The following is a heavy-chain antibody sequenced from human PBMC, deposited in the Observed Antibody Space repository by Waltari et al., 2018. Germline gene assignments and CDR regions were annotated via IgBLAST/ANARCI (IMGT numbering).Heavy chain of an antibody. CDR2: INTNTGNP. V-gene: IGHV7-4-1*02. J-gene: IGHJ6*02. Sequence: QVQLVQSGSELKKSGASVKVSCKASGYTFTSYAMNWVRQAPGQGLEWMGWINTNTGNPTYAQGFTGRFVFSLDTSVSTAYLQISSLKAEDTAVYYCARSGRSGFRELLYYYGMDVWGQGTTVTVSS. CDR1: GYTFTSYA. CDR3: ARSGRSGFRELLYYYGMDV. D-gene: IGHD3-10*01.